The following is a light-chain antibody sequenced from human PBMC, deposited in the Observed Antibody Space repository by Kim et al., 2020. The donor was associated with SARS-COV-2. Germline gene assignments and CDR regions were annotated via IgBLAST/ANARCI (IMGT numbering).Light chain of an antibody. CDR1: KLGDKY. J-gene: IGLJ3*02. V-gene: IGLV3-1*01. CDR2: QDS. Sequence: SYELTQPPSVSVSPGQTASITCSGDKLGDKYACWYQQKPGQSPVLVIYQDSQRPSGMPERFSGSNSGNTATLTISGTQAMDEADYYCQAWDSSTGVFGGGTQLTVL. CDR3: QAWDSSTGV.